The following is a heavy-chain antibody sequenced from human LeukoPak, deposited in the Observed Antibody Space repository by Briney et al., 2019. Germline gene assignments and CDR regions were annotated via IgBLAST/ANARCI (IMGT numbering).Heavy chain of an antibody. CDR2: IQDDGSNK. CDR3: ANAY. J-gene: IGHJ4*02. V-gene: IGHV3-30*02. Sequence: GGSLRLSCAASGFTFGNCGMHWVRRAPGKGLEWVAYIQDDGSNKYYADSVKGRFTVSRDNFKNTMYLQMNSLRAEDTAVYYCANAYWGQGTLVTVSS. CDR1: GFTFGNCG.